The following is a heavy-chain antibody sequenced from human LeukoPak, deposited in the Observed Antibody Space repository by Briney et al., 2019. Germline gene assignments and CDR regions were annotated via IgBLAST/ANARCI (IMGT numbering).Heavy chain of an antibody. D-gene: IGHD6-19*01. Sequence: GASVKVSCKASGYTFTSYAMHWVRQAPGQRLEWTGWINAGNGNTKYSQKFQGRVTITRDTSASTAYMELSSLRSEDTAVYYCARVRSSGWYFDYWGQGTLVTVSS. CDR1: GYTFTSYA. CDR3: ARVRSSGWYFDY. J-gene: IGHJ4*02. V-gene: IGHV1-3*01. CDR2: INAGNGNT.